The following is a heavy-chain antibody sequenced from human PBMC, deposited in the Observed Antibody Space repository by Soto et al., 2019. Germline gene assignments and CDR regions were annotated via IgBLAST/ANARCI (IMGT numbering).Heavy chain of an antibody. CDR2: IYYSGST. J-gene: IGHJ5*02. Sequence: SETLSLTCTVSGGSISSGGYYWSWIRQHPGKGLEWIGYIYYSGSTYYNPSLKSRVTISVDTSKNQFSLKLSSVTAADTAVYYCAREEPAQTNNSFDPWGQGTLVTVSS. V-gene: IGHV4-31*03. D-gene: IGHD2-2*01. CDR3: AREEPAQTNNSFDP. CDR1: GGSISSGGYY.